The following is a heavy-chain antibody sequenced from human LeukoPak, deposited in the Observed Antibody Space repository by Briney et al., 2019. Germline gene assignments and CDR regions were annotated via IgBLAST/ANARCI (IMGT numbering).Heavy chain of an antibody. J-gene: IGHJ5*02. CDR1: GFTFSSYA. CDR2: ISSGAGTT. D-gene: IGHD6-19*01. CDR3: AKDLEQSYSGWSTTYDA. V-gene: IGHV3-23*01. Sequence: GGSLRLSCAASGFTFSSYALSWVRQIPGKRLEWVSAISSGAGTTGYADSVKGRFTISRVNSRSTVYLQMNSLRAEDTAVYYCAKDLEQSYSGWSTTYDAWGQGTLVTVSS.